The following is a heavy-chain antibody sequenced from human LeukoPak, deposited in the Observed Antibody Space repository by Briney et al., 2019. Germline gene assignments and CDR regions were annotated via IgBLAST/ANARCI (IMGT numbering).Heavy chain of an antibody. V-gene: IGHV3-7*01. D-gene: IGHD1-1*01. CDR3: ARVEGRFGTFYSYYMDV. Sequence: GGSLRLSCAASGFTFSSYWMSWVRQAPGKGLEWVANIKQDGSEKYYVDSVKGRFTISRDNAKNSLYLQMNSLRAEDTAVYYCARVEGRFGTFYSYYMDVWGKGTTVTVSS. J-gene: IGHJ6*03. CDR1: GFTFSSYW. CDR2: IKQDGSEK.